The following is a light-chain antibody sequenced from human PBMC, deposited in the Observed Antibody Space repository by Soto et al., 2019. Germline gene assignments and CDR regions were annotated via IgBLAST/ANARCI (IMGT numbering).Light chain of an antibody. J-gene: IGLJ1*01. CDR1: SIDIGSYNY. Sequence: QSYLTQPASVSGSPGQSITISCPGTSIDIGSYNYVSWYQQHPGKAPKLIIYDVTNRPAGISSRFSASKSGDTASLTISVLQADDEADYFCSSYKSTSTPYVFGTGTKVTVL. CDR2: DVT. CDR3: SSYKSTSTPYV. V-gene: IGLV2-14*03.